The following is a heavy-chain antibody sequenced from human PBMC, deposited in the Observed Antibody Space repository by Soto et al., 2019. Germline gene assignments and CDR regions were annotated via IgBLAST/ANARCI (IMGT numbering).Heavy chain of an antibody. Sequence: PGGSLRLSCAASGFTFSSYAMSWVRQAPGKGLEWVPAISGSGGSTYYADSVKGRFAISRDNSKNTLYLQMNSLRAEDTAVYYCAKDKFSFTIFGVVIVWGQGTLVTVSS. CDR3: AKDKFSFTIFGVVIV. J-gene: IGHJ4*02. V-gene: IGHV3-23*01. CDR2: ISGSGGST. D-gene: IGHD3-3*01. CDR1: GFTFSSYA.